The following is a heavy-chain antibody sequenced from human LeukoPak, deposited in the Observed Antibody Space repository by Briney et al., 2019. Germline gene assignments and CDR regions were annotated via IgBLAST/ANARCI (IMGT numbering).Heavy chain of an antibody. J-gene: IGHJ4*02. CDR1: GASISDLGYY. CDR2: FDYRGAT. CDR3: ARARSVVGYFDY. V-gene: IGHV4-31*03. D-gene: IGHD2-15*01. Sequence: SQTLSLTCTVSGASISDLGYYWSWLRQRPGEGLEWIGFFDYRGATYYNPSLKSRLTISLDTSKNQFSLNLSSVTAADTAVYYCARARSVVGYFDYWGQGTLVTVSS.